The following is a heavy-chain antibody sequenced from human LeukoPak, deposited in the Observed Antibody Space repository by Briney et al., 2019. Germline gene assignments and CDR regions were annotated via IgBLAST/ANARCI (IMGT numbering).Heavy chain of an antibody. CDR2: IIPILGIA. CDR3: ARGTAGRGYFDY. Sequence: GASVKVSCKASGGTFSSYTISWVRQAPGQGLEWMGRIIPILGIANYAQKFQGRVTITADKSTSTAYMELSSLRSGDTAVYYCARGTAGRGYFDYWGQGTLVTVSS. J-gene: IGHJ4*02. V-gene: IGHV1-69*02. D-gene: IGHD6-13*01. CDR1: GGTFSSYT.